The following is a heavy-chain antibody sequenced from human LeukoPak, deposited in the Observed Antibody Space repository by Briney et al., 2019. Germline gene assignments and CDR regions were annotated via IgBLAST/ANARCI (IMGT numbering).Heavy chain of an antibody. CDR2: TNPNSGGT. D-gene: IGHD4-17*01. V-gene: IGHV1-2*04. CDR3: AREVNTVTTSSSPENDAFDI. CDR1: GYTFTGYY. Sequence: ASVKVSCKASGYTFTGYYMHWVRQAPGQGPEWMGWTNPNSGGTNYAQKFQGWVTMTRDTSISTAYMELNRLRSDDTAVYYCAREVNTVTTSSSPENDAFDIWGQGTMVTVSS. J-gene: IGHJ3*02.